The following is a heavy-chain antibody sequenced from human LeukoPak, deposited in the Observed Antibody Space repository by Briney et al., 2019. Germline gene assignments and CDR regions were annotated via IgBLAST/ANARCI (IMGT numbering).Heavy chain of an antibody. V-gene: IGHV1-18*01. CDR3: ARGEGDIVVVPAAAPLGY. D-gene: IGHD2-2*01. Sequence: ASVKVSCKASGYTFTSYGISWVRQAPGQGLEWMGWISPYNGNTNYAQKLQGRVTMTTDTSTSTAYMELRSLRSDDTAVYYCARGEGDIVVVPAAAPLGYWGQGTLVTVSS. CDR2: ISPYNGNT. CDR1: GYTFTSYG. J-gene: IGHJ4*02.